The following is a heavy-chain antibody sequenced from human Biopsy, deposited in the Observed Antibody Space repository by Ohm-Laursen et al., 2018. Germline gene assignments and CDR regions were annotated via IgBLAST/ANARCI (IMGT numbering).Heavy chain of an antibody. Sequence: SETQSLTCTVSGDSVTKYYWSWIRQPPGKGLEWIGHIYYSVMTNYNPSLQSRVSISVDTSRNQVSLTLSSVTAADTAVYYCATKLTGYFHHWGQGALVIVSS. CDR1: GDSVTKYY. D-gene: IGHD3-9*01. V-gene: IGHV4-59*02. CDR2: IYYSVMT. J-gene: IGHJ1*01. CDR3: ATKLTGYFHH.